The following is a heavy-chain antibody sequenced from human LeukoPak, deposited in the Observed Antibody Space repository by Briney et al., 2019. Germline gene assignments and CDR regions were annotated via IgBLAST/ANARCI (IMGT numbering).Heavy chain of an antibody. J-gene: IGHJ4*02. V-gene: IGHV3-23*01. Sequence: GGSLRLSCAASGFSFNDYVMTWVRQAPGKGLEWVSAISSRRASTYYADSVKSRFTISRDNSKNTLYLQMSNLRADDTATYYCARVWGPFSYSFYLYYFDYWGQGTLVTVSS. CDR2: ISSRRAST. CDR1: GFSFNDYV. CDR3: ARVWGPFSYSFYLYYFDY. D-gene: IGHD5/OR15-5a*01.